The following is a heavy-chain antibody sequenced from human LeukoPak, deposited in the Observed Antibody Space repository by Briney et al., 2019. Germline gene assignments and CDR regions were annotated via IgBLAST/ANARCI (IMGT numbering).Heavy chain of an antibody. D-gene: IGHD5-18*01. V-gene: IGHV3-53*04. CDR2: IYSGGST. CDR3: ARGGGGYSYGFGHFDY. J-gene: IGHJ4*02. CDR1: GFTVSSNY. Sequence: GGSLRLSCAASGFTVSSNYMSWVRQAPGKGLEWVSVIYSGGSTYYADSVKGRFTISRHNSKNTLYLQMNSLRAEDTAVYYCARGGGGYSYGFGHFDYWGQGTLVTVSS.